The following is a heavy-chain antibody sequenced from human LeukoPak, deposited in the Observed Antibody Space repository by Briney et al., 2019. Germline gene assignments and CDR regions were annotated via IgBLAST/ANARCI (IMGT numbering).Heavy chain of an antibody. V-gene: IGHV3-7*04. D-gene: IGHD6-13*01. CDR1: GFTFSSFW. Sequence: GGSLRLSCAASGFTFSSFWMTWVRQAPGKGLEWVANIRQDGSAKYYVDSVKGRFTISRDNAKNTLSLQMNSLRAEDTAVYYCAKEYSNTWYYFDFWGQGTLVTVSS. CDR2: IRQDGSAK. J-gene: IGHJ4*02. CDR3: AKEYSNTWYYFDF.